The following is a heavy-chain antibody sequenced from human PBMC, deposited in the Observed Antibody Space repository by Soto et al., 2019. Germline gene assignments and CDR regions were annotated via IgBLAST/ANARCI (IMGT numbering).Heavy chain of an antibody. J-gene: IGHJ5*02. D-gene: IGHD2-15*01. V-gene: IGHV3-48*01. Sequence: GGSLRPSSVSSGFTFSIYSMNWVRQAPGKGLEWVSYISSSSTTKYYADSVKGRFTLSRDNATNSLYLQMSRLRAEDTAVYYCARDGCSGSNCLNWFDPWGQGT. CDR3: ARDGCSGSNCLNWFDP. CDR2: ISSSSTTK. CDR1: GFTFSIYS.